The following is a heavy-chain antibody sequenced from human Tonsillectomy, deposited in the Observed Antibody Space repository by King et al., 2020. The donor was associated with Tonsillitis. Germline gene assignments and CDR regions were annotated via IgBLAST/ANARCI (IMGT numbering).Heavy chain of an antibody. CDR3: AKDIAYSYGRGYFDY. Sequence: EVQLVESGGGLVQPGGSLRLSCAASGFTFTTYAMSWVRQAPGKGLEWVSGISGSGGGGGTYYAASVKGRFTISRDNSKSTLYLQMNTLRAEDTALYYCAKDIAYSYGRGYFDYWGQGTLVTVSS. CDR2: ISGSGGGGGT. CDR1: GFTFTTYA. D-gene: IGHD5-18*01. V-gene: IGHV3-23*04. J-gene: IGHJ4*02.